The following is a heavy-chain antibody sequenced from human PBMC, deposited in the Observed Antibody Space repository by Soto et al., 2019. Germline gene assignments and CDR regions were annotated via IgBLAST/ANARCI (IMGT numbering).Heavy chain of an antibody. CDR1: GGSIRSYY. Sequence: SETLSLTCTVSGGSIRSYYRSWIRQPPGKGLEWIGYIYYSGSTNYNPSLKSRVTISVDTSKNQFSLKLSSVTAADTAVYYCARGRLNYDSSGYYSYWGQGTLVTVSS. D-gene: IGHD3-22*01. CDR3: ARGRLNYDSSGYYSY. J-gene: IGHJ4*02. CDR2: IYYSGST. V-gene: IGHV4-59*01.